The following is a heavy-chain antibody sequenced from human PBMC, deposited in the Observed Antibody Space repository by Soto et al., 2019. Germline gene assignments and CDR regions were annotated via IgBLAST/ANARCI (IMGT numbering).Heavy chain of an antibody. CDR2: IYYSGST. D-gene: IGHD6-6*01. CDR1: GGSISSGDYY. Sequence: QVQLQESGPGLVKPSQTLSLACTVSGGSISSGDYYWSWIRQPPGKGLEWIGYIYYSGSTYYNPSLKSRVTISVDTSKNQFSPKLSSVTAADTAVYYCPSGSIAVRGADYWGQGTLVTVSS. J-gene: IGHJ4*02. V-gene: IGHV4-30-4*01. CDR3: PSGSIAVRGADY.